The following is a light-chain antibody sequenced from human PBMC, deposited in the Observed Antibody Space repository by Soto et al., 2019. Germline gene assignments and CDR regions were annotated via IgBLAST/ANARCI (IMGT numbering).Light chain of an antibody. V-gene: IGKV3-20*01. CDR1: QSVSSNY. J-gene: IGKJ4*01. Sequence: MVVTQSPGTLSLSPGEGATLSCRASQSVSSNYLAWYQQKPGQAPRLLIYGASNRATGIPDRFSGSGSGTEFTLTISKLEPEDFAVYYCQQYSSSPLTFGGGTKV. CDR2: GAS. CDR3: QQYSSSPLT.